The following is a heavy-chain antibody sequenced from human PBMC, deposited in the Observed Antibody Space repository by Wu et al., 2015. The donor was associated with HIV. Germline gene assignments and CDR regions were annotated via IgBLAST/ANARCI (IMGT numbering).Heavy chain of an antibody. V-gene: IGHV1-45*02. CDR2: ITPFNGNT. CDR1: GYTFTYRY. D-gene: IGHD2-2*01. J-gene: IGHJ3*02. CDR3: ATAHCSSTSCLTRWAAFDI. Sequence: QMQLVQSGAEVKKTGSSVKVSCKASGYTFTYRYLHWVRQAPGQALEWMGWITPFNGNTNYAQKFQDRVTITRDRSMSTAYMELSSLRSEDTAMYYCATAHCSSTSCLTRWAAFDIWGQGTMVTVSS.